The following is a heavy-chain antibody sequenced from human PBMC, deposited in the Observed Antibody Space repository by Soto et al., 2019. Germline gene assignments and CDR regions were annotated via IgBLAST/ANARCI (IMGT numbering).Heavy chain of an antibody. J-gene: IGHJ6*02. V-gene: IGHV3-23*01. CDR2: ISGSGGST. CDR1: GFTFSSYA. Sequence: VASLRLSCAASGFTFSSYAMSWVRQAPGKGLEWVSAISGSGGSTYYAESVKGRFTISRDNSKNTLYLQMNSLRAEDTAVYYCAQPDAILTGYPYYYSYGMDVWGQGT. CDR3: AQPDAILTGYPYYYSYGMDV. D-gene: IGHD3-9*01.